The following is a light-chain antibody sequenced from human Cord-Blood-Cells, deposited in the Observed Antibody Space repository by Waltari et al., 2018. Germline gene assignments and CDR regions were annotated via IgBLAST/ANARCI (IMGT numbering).Light chain of an antibody. Sequence: DIQMTQSPSSLSASVGDRVTITCRASQSISSYLNWYQQKPGKAPKLLIYAASSLQSGLPSRFSGSGSGTDFTLTISSLKPEDFATYYCQQSYSTPRTFGQGTKVEIK. J-gene: IGKJ1*01. CDR1: QSISSY. CDR3: QQSYSTPRT. CDR2: AAS. V-gene: IGKV1-39*01.